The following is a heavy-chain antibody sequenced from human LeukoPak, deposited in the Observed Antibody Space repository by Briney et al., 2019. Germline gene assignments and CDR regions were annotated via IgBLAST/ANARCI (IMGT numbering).Heavy chain of an antibody. CDR2: IYYSGST. V-gene: IGHV4-59*01. CDR3: ARTSGIAADFDY. Sequence: SETLSLTCTVSGGSISSYYWSWIRQPPGKGLEWIGYIYYSGSTNYNPSLKSRVTISVDTSKNQFSLKLSSVTAADTAVYYWARTSGIAADFDYWGQGTLVTVSS. CDR1: GGSISSYY. J-gene: IGHJ4*02. D-gene: IGHD6-6*01.